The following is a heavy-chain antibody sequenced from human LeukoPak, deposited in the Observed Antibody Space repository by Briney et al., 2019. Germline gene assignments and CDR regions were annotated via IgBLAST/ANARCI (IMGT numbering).Heavy chain of an antibody. D-gene: IGHD2-2*01. J-gene: IGHJ6*02. Sequence: GRSLRLSCAASGFTFNRYAIHWVRQAPGKGLEWVAVISYDGSNKYYADSVKGRFTISRDNSKNTLYLQMNSLRAEDTAVYYCARVHQAAIINGMDVWGQGTTVTVSS. CDR2: ISYDGSNK. CDR1: GFTFNRYA. V-gene: IGHV3-30-3*01. CDR3: ARVHQAAIINGMDV.